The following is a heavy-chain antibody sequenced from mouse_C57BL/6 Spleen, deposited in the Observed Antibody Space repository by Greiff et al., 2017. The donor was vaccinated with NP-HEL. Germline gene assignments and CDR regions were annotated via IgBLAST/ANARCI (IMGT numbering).Heavy chain of an antibody. V-gene: IGHV10-1*01. CDR3: VRQGDYYYFDY. D-gene: IGHD1-1*01. Sequence: VHLVESGGGLVQPKGSLKLSCAASGFSFNTYAMNWVRQAPGKGLEWVARIRSKSNNYATYYADSVKDRFTISRDDSESMLYLQMNNLKTEDTAMYYCVRQGDYYYFDYWGQGTTLTVSS. J-gene: IGHJ2*01. CDR2: IRSKSNNYAT. CDR1: GFSFNTYA.